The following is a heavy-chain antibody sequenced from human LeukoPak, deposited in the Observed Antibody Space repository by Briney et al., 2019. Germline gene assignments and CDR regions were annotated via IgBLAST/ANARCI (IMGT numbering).Heavy chain of an antibody. CDR1: GFTFSGYA. CDR3: AREQGIAAAFDY. V-gene: IGHV3-30-3*01. CDR2: ISYDGSNK. D-gene: IGHD6-13*01. J-gene: IGHJ4*02. Sequence: GGSLRLSCAASGFTFSGYAMHWVRQAPGKGLEWVAVISYDGSNKYYADSVKGRFTISRDNSKNTLYLQMNSLRAEDTAVYYCAREQGIAAAFDYWGQGTLVTVSS.